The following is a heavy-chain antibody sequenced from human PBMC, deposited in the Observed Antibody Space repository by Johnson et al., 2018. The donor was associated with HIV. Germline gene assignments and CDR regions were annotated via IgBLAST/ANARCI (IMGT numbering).Heavy chain of an antibody. CDR1: GFTFSNAW. V-gene: IGHV3-30*02. J-gene: IGHJ3*01. D-gene: IGHD6-19*01. CDR2: TAHDESIT. Sequence: QVLLVESGGGFVKPGGSLRLSCAASGFTFSNAWMSWVRQAPGKGLEWVAFTAHDESITHYADSVKGRFTMSRDNSKSTLNLQMNSLRAEDTAIYYCAKDDNLGVWYSDAFDVWGQGTVVTVSS. CDR3: AKDDNLGVWYSDAFDV.